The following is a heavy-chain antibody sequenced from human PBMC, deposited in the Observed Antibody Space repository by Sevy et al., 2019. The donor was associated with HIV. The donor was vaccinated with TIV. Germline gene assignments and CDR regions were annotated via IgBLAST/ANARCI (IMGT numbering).Heavy chain of an antibody. D-gene: IGHD6-13*01. J-gene: IGHJ6*03. CDR1: GGSISSYY. Sequence: SETLSLTCTVSGGSISSYYWSWIRQPPGKGLEWIGYIYYSGSTNYNPSLKSRVTIPVDTSKNQFSLKLSSVTAADTAVYYCASQRIAAAGTIYYYYMDVWGKGTTVTVSS. V-gene: IGHV4-59*08. CDR2: IYYSGST. CDR3: ASQRIAAAGTIYYYYMDV.